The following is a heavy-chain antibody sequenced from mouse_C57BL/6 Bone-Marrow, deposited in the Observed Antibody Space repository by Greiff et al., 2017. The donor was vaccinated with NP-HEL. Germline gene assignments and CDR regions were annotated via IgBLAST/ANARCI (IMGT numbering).Heavy chain of an antibody. Sequence: QLQQSGPELVKPGASVKMSCKASGYTFTDYNMHWVKQSHGKSLEWIGYINPNNGGTSYNQKFKGKATLTVNKSSSTAYMELRSLTSEDSAVYYCAKGYDGYHVEAWFAYWGQGTLVTVSA. CDR1: GYTFTDYN. D-gene: IGHD2-3*01. CDR3: AKGYDGYHVEAWFAY. J-gene: IGHJ3*01. CDR2: INPNNGGT. V-gene: IGHV1-22*01.